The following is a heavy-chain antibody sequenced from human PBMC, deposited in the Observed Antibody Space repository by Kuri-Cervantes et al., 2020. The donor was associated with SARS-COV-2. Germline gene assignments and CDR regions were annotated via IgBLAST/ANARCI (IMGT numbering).Heavy chain of an antibody. CDR1: GFILSTFV. V-gene: IGHV3-23*01. J-gene: IGHJ5*02. CDR2: FGGSAGST. Sequence: GESLKISCAASGFILSTFVVSWVRQAPGRGLEWVSDFGGSAGSTHYADSVRGRFAISRDNSKNTLYLQMNSLRAEDTAVYYCAREDIVVVPAAIAHTYNWFDPWGQGTLVTVSS. D-gene: IGHD2-2*01. CDR3: AREDIVVVPAAIAHTYNWFDP.